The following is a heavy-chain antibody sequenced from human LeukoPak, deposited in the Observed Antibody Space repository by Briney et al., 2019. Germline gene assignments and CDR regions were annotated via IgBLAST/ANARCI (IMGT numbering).Heavy chain of an antibody. CDR3: SRGRLFGDY. D-gene: IGHD2-21*02. J-gene: IGHJ4*02. Sequence: GGSLRLSCAASGLTFISYDMNWVRQAPGKGLEWVSYISGSGGSIYYTDSVKGRFTISRDNAKNSLYLQMNSLRAEDTAVYYCSRGRLFGDYWGQGALVTVSS. CDR2: ISGSGGSI. V-gene: IGHV3-48*03. CDR1: GLTFISYD.